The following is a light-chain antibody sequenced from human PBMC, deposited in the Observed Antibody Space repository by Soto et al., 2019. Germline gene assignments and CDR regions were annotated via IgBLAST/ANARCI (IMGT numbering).Light chain of an antibody. V-gene: IGLV2-23*02. CDR1: SSNVGRYAL. Sequence: QSALTQPASVSGSPGQSITISCTGTSSNVGRYALASWYRKPPGDAPNLILNRVDKRPSRLSHRSSGSKSGTTAPLTISGLLPEDEADDFCCSYANTTTLEYVFGTGTKVTVL. CDR3: CSYANTTTLEYV. J-gene: IGLJ1*01. CDR2: RVD.